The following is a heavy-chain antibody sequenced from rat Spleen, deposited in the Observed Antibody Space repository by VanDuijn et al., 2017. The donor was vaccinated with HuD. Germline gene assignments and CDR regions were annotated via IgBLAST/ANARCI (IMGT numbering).Heavy chain of an antibody. Sequence: EVKLVESGGGLVQPGRSLKLSCAAAGFNFNDYWMGWVRQAPGKGLDWIGEINKDGSIKKYNPSLKDKLTISRDNAQNILYLEMSKLGSEDTAIYYCAREAFGVDYWGQGVKVTVSS. CDR3: AREAFGVDY. CDR1: GFNFNDYW. V-gene: IGHV4-2*01. CDR2: INKDGSIK. J-gene: IGHJ2*01. D-gene: IGHD4-3*01.